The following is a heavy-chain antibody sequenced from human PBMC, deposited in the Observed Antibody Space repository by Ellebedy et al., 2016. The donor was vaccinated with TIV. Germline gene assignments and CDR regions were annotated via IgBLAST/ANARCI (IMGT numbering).Heavy chain of an antibody. J-gene: IGHJ3*02. CDR2: VSPYNGNT. CDR3: ARDEEGGHIVVVTPQDAFDI. Sequence: AASVKVSCKASGYTLMSYGICWVRQAPGQGLEWMGWVSPYNGNTNYAQKLQGRVTMTTDTSTSTAYMELRSLRSDDTAVYYCARDEEGGHIVVVTPQDAFDIWGQGTMVTVSS. D-gene: IGHD2-21*02. CDR1: GYTLMSYG. V-gene: IGHV1-18*01.